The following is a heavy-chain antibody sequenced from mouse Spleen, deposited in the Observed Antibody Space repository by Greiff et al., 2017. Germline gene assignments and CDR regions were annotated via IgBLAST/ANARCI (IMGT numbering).Heavy chain of an antibody. D-gene: IGHD1-2*01. CDR2: ISSGGST. V-gene: IGHV5-6-5*01. J-gene: IGHJ3*01. CDR3: ARVFITTAEGFAY. Sequence: DVKLVESGGGLVKPGGSLKLSCAASGFTFSSYAMSWVRQTPEKRLEWVASISSGGSTYYPDSVKGRFTISRDNARNILYLQMSSLRSEDTAMYYCARVFITTAEGFAYWGQGTLVTVSA. CDR1: GFTFSSYA.